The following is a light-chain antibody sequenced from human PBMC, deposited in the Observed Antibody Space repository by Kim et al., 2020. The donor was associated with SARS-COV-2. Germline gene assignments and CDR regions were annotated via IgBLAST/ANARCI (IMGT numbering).Light chain of an antibody. CDR2: KGN. CDR1: TLPGRQ. J-gene: IGLJ1*01. V-gene: IGLV3-25*03. Sequence: VAPGQAGRMACEGETLPGRQTYWDREKAGRAPLLGIYKGNERPAGIPGRFAGSSSGTTVTLTISGVQAEDDADYYCQSADGSGTYVFGTGTKVTVL. CDR3: QSADGSGTYV.